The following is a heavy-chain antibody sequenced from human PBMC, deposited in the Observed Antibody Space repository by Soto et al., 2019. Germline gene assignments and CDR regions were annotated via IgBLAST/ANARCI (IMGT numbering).Heavy chain of an antibody. D-gene: IGHD3-10*01. Sequence: SETLSLTCTVSGGSISSSSYYWGWIRQPPGKGLEWIGSIYYSGSTYYNPSLKSRVTISVDTSKNQFSLKLSSVTAADTAVYYCATGGVITMVRGVINLYYFYYWGQGSLVTVSS. V-gene: IGHV4-39*01. CDR3: ATGGVITMVRGVINLYYFYY. J-gene: IGHJ4*02. CDR2: IYYSGST. CDR1: GGSISSSSYY.